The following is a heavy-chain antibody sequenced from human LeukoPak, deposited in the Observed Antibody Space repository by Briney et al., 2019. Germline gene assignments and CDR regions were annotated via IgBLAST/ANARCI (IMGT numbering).Heavy chain of an antibody. CDR3: ASSGAGTAPGTFNV. V-gene: IGHV5-51*01. D-gene: IGHD1-26*01. Sequence: GESLKISCKGSGYTFSNYWIGSVRQMPGKGPEWMGLIYPGDSDTRYSPSFQDHVTISADKSISTAYLQWSSLRASDAAMYYCASSGAGTAPGTFNVWGQGTLVTVS. J-gene: IGHJ3*01. CDR2: IYPGDSDT. CDR1: GYTFSNYW.